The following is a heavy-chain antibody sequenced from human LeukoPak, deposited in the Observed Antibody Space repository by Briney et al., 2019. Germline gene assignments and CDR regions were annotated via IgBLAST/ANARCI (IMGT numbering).Heavy chain of an antibody. CDR3: ARGSVHCSSTSCYLY. V-gene: IGHV1-18*01. D-gene: IGHD2-2*01. CDR2: ISAYNGNT. CDR1: GYTFTSYG. J-gene: IGHJ4*02. Sequence: ASVKVSCKASGYTFTSYGISWVRQAPGQGLEWMGRISAYNGNTNYAQKLQGRVTMTTDTSTSTAYMELRSLRSDDTAVYYCARGSVHCSSTSCYLYWGQGTLVTVSS.